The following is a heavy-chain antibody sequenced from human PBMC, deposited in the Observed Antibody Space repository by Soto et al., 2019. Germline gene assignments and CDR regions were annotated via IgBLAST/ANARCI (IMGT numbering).Heavy chain of an antibody. V-gene: IGHV3-7*03. CDR3: ARDRGYSYGYFYYYGMDV. Sequence: VGSVRLSCAASGFTFSSYWMSWVRQAPGKGLEWVANIKQDGSEKYYVDSVKGRFTISRDNAKNSLYLQMNSLRAEDTAVYYCARDRGYSYGYFYYYGMDVWGQGTTVTVSS. J-gene: IGHJ6*02. CDR1: GFTFSSYW. CDR2: IKQDGSEK. D-gene: IGHD5-18*01.